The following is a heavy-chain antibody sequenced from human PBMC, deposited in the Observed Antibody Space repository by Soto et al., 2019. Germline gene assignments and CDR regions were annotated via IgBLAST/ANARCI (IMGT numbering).Heavy chain of an antibody. Sequence: SETVSLTCTVSGGSISSGDYYWSWIRQPPGKGLEWIGYIYYSGSTYYNPSLKSRVTISVDTSKNQFSLKLSSVTAADTAVYYCARWLGYGPHFDYWGQGTLVTSPQ. D-gene: IGHD5-12*01. CDR2: IYYSGST. CDR1: GGSISSGDYY. V-gene: IGHV4-30-4*01. CDR3: ARWLGYGPHFDY. J-gene: IGHJ4*02.